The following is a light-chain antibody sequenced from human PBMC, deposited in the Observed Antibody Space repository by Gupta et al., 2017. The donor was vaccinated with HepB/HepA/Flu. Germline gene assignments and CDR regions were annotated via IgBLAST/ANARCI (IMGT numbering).Light chain of an antibody. CDR1: QSVSSS. J-gene: IGKJ1*01. Sequence: EIVMTHSPATLSVSPGERATLSCRASQSVSSSLAWYQQKPGQAPRLLIYGASTMSTGIPARFSGSGRRREFPLTISSLQSEDFTVYYCQQDYHCPRWTFDPATKLEIK. CDR3: QQDYHCPRWT. V-gene: IGKV3-15*01. CDR2: GAS.